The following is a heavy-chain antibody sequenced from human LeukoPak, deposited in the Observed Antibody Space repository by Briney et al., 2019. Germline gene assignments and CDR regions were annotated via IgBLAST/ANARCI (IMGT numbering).Heavy chain of an antibody. V-gene: IGHV3-64*01. CDR2: IRSDGTST. D-gene: IGHD3-10*01. CDR3: ARSTRYFGSAMYYFDT. CDR1: GFTFSSCY. Sequence: TGGSLRLSCAASGFTFSSCYMHWVRQAPGRGLEYVSTIRSDGTSTYYASSLRGRFTTSRDNSKNTLYLQMGSLRPEDMAVYYCARSTRYFGSAMYYFDTWGQGTLVTVSS. J-gene: IGHJ4*02.